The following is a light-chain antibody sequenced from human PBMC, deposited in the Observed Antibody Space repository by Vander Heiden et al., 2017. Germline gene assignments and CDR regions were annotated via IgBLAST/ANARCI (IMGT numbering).Light chain of an antibody. CDR1: QSLLNSNGYNS. CDR3: RQALQTPWT. Sequence: IVMTQSPLSLPVTPGEPASISCRSSQSLLNSNGYNSLDWYLQKPGQSPQLLIYLGSNRASGVPDRFSGSGSGTDFTLKISRVEADDVGVYYCRQALQTPWTFGQGTRVEIK. J-gene: IGKJ1*01. CDR2: LGS. V-gene: IGKV2-28*01.